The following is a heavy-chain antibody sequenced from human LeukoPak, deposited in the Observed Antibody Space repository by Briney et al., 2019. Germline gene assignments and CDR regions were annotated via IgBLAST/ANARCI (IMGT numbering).Heavy chain of an antibody. CDR3: AKIPQAAIFTVPNFDY. J-gene: IGHJ4*02. Sequence: GGSLRLSCAASGFTISAFYMNWVRQAPGKGLEWVSVINSGGSTYYTDSVKGRFTISRDNSKNTLFLQMNGLRAEDTAIYYCAKIPQAAIFTVPNFDYWGQGTLVTVSS. CDR2: INSGGST. D-gene: IGHD3-3*01. V-gene: IGHV3-53*01. CDR1: GFTISAFY.